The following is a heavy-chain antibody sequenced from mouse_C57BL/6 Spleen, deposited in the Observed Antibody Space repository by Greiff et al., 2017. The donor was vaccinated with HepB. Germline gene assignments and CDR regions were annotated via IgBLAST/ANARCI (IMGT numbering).Heavy chain of an antibody. Sequence: VQLQESGAELVRPGASVTLSCKASGYTFTDYEMHWVKQTPVHGLEWIGAIDPETGGTAYNQKFKGKAILTADKSSSTAYMELRSLTSEDSAVYYCTRDGRGGFDYWGQGTTLTVSS. J-gene: IGHJ2*01. CDR3: TRDGRGGFDY. V-gene: IGHV1-15*01. CDR1: GYTFTDYE. CDR2: IDPETGGT.